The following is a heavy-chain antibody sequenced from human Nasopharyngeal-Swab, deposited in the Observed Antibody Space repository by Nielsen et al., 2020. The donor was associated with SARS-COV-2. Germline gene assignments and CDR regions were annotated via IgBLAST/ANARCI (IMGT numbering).Heavy chain of an antibody. CDR2: IVVGSGNT. CDR1: GFTFTSSA. J-gene: IGHJ2*01. Sequence: SVKVSCKASGFTFTSSAMQWVRQARGQRLEWIGWIVVGSGNTNYAQKFQERVTITRDMSTSTAYMELSGLRSEDTAVYYCAAPRSYYGSGSFRGFDLWGRGTLVTVSS. CDR3: AAPRSYYGSGSFRGFDL. D-gene: IGHD3-10*01. V-gene: IGHV1-58*02.